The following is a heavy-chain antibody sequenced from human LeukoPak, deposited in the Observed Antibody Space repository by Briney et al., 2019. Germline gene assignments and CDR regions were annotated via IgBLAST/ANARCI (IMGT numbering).Heavy chain of an antibody. CDR2: IYYSGST. CDR3: ARLRCSGGSCYDDY. V-gene: IGHV4-59*08. J-gene: IGHJ4*02. Sequence: PSETLFLTCTVSGGSISGYHWNWIRQPPGKGLEWIGDIYYSGSTNYNPSLKSRVTISLDTSKNQFSLNLNSVTAAATAVYYCARLRCSGGSCYDDYWGQGTLVTVSS. CDR1: GGSISGYH. D-gene: IGHD2-15*01.